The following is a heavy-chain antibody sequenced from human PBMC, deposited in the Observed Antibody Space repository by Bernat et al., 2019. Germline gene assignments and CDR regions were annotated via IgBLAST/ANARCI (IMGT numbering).Heavy chain of an antibody. V-gene: IGHV1-18*01. D-gene: IGHD5-18*01. CDR3: AILDTAMVKGFDY. Sequence: QVQLVQSGAEVKKPGASVKVSCKASGYTFTSYGISWVRQAPGQGLEWMGWISAYNGNTHYAQKFQGRVTITADKSTSTAYMELSSLRSEDTAVYYCAILDTAMVKGFDYWGQGTLVTVSS. J-gene: IGHJ4*02. CDR2: ISAYNGNT. CDR1: GYTFTSYG.